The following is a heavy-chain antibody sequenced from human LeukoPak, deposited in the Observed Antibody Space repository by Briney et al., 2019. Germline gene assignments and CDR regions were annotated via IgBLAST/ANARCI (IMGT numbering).Heavy chain of an antibody. V-gene: IGHV3-33*08. CDR2: IWSDGSKI. J-gene: IGHJ5*02. Sequence: PGRSLRLSCADSGFTFSTYAMHWVRQAPGTGLEWLAVIWSDGSKIYYADSVKGRFTISRDNSKNTLYLQMNSLRVEDKALYYCARGVALAGNPNWFDPWGQGTLVTVSS. CDR3: ARGVALAGNPNWFDP. CDR1: GFTFSTYA. D-gene: IGHD6-13*01.